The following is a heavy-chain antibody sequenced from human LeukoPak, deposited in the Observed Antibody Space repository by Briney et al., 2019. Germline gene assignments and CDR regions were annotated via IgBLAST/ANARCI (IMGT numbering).Heavy chain of an antibody. J-gene: IGHJ3*02. CDR1: GDSISRSNSY. CDR2: ISDSGTT. V-gene: IGHV4-39*01. Sequence: SETLSLTCTVSGDSISRSNSYWGWIRQPPGKGLEWIGTISDSGTTSHNPSLKSRVTLSADTSKNQFSLKLNSLTAADTAVYYCARHLASTDHDAFHIWGQGTMVTVSS. D-gene: IGHD3-16*01. CDR3: ARHLASTDHDAFHI.